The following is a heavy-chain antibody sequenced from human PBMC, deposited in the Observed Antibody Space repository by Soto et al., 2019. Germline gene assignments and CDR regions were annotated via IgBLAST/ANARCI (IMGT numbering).Heavy chain of an antibody. CDR2: VYYAGAT. D-gene: IGHD3-16*01. V-gene: IGHV4-59*01. Sequence: QVQLQESGPGLVRPSETLSLTCTVSGDAMSSNYWSWIRQPPGKGLEWIGYVYYAGATSYNPSLKRRVTISVDTSKNQFSLKLSSVTAADTAVYYCARAMGDWGTYYYYYGMDVWGQGTTVTVSS. CDR1: GDAMSSNY. CDR3: ARAMGDWGTYYYYYGMDV. J-gene: IGHJ6*02.